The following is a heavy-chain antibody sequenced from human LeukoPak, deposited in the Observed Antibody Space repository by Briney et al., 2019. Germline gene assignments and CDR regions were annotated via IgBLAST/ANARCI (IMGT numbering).Heavy chain of an antibody. Sequence: ASVKVSCKASGYTFTSYYMHWVRQAPGQGLEWMGIINPSGGSTSYAQKFQGRVTMTRGTSTSTVYMELSSLRSEDTAVYYCARDPRDDDFWSGYETYYLDYWGQGTLVTVSS. J-gene: IGHJ4*02. D-gene: IGHD3-3*01. CDR1: GYTFTSYY. CDR2: INPSGGST. V-gene: IGHV1-46*01. CDR3: ARDPRDDDFWSGYETYYLDY.